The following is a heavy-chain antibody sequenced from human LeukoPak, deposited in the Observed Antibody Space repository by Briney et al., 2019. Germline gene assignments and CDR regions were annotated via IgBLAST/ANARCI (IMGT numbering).Heavy chain of an antibody. V-gene: IGHV4-4*09. J-gene: IGHJ3*02. CDR1: GGSISGYY. CDR2: ISASGTT. CDR3: ARLPNDAFDI. Sequence: SETLSLTCTVSGGSISGYYWSWIRQPPGEGLEWIGYISASGTTNYNPSLKSRVAMSVDTSKNQFSLKQGSVTAADTAVYYCARLPNDAFDIWGQGTMVTVSS.